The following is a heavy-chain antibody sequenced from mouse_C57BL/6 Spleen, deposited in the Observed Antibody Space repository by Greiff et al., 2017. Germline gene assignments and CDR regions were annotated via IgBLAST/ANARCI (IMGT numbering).Heavy chain of an antibody. CDR3: ARGTTVVKDYFDY. J-gene: IGHJ2*01. Sequence: VKLMESGAELVKPGASVKMSCKASGYTFTTYPIEWMKQNHGKSLEWIGNFHPYNDDTKYNEKFKGKATLTVEKSSSTVYLELSRLTSDDSAVYYCARGTTVVKDYFDYWGQGTTLTVSS. D-gene: IGHD1-1*01. CDR1: GYTFTTYP. V-gene: IGHV1-47*01. CDR2: FHPYNDDT.